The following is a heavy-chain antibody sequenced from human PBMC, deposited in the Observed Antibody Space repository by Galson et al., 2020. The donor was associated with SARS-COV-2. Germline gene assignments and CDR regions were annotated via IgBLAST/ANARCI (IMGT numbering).Heavy chain of an antibody. CDR2: IYYSGST. Sequence: SETLSLTCPVSGGSISSSSYYWGWIRQPPGKGLEWIRRIYYSGSTYYNPSLKSRVTISVDTSKNQFSLKLSSVTAADTAVYYCARRSDYDILTDAFDIWGQGTMVTVSS. D-gene: IGHD3-9*01. V-gene: IGHV4-39*01. J-gene: IGHJ3*02. CDR1: GGSISSSSYY. CDR3: ARRSDYDILTDAFDI.